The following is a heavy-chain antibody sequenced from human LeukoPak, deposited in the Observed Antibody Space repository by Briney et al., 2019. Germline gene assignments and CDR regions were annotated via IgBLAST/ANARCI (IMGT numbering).Heavy chain of an antibody. V-gene: IGHV4-61*02. CDR2: ITSSGNT. CDR3: ARGRQQLTILDS. Sequence: PSETLSLTCTVSGGSISSGGYYWTWIRQPAGKGLEWIGRITSSGNTYYNASLKSRLTMSLDTSKNQFSLKLSSVTAADTAVYYCARGRQQLTILDSWGQGTLVTISS. CDR1: GGSISSGGYY. D-gene: IGHD6-13*01. J-gene: IGHJ4*02.